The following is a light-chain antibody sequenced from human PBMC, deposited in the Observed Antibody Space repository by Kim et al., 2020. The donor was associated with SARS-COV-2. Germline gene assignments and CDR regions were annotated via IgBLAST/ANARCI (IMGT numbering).Light chain of an antibody. V-gene: IGLV3-25*03. CDR2: KDT. Sequence: QEQTARIPCSGDALPKQYAYWYQQKPGQAPVLVIYKDTERPSGIPERFSGSSSGTTVTLTISGVQAEDEADYYCQSADSSGTYVFGSGTKVTVL. J-gene: IGLJ1*01. CDR1: ALPKQY. CDR3: QSADSSGTYV.